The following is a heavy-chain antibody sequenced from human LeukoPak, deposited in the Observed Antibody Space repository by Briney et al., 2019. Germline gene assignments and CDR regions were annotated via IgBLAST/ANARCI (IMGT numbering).Heavy chain of an antibody. CDR1: GYTFTSYY. J-gene: IGHJ6*03. Sequence: PGASVKVSCKASGYTFTSYYMHWVRQAPGQGLEWMGKINPSGGSTSYAQKFQGRVTMTRDMSTSTVYMELSSLRSEDTAVYYCARASPGGTIFGVVAYYMDVWGKGTTVTVSS. V-gene: IGHV1-46*01. CDR3: ARASPGGTIFGVVAYYMDV. D-gene: IGHD3-3*01. CDR2: INPSGGST.